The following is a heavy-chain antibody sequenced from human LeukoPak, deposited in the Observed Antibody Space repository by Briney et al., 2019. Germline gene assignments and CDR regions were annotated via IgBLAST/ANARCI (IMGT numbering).Heavy chain of an antibody. Sequence: GGSLRLSCAASGFTFSSYSMNWVRQASGKGLEWVSSISSSSSYIYYADSVKGRFTISRDNAKNSLYLQMNSLRAEDTAVYYCARGERLVPAAPFDYWGQGTLVTVSS. D-gene: IGHD2-2*01. CDR2: ISSSSSYI. CDR3: ARGERLVPAAPFDY. J-gene: IGHJ4*02. V-gene: IGHV3-21*01. CDR1: GFTFSSYS.